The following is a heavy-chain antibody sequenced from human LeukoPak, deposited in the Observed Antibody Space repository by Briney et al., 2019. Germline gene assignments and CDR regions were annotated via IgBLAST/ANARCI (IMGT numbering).Heavy chain of an antibody. D-gene: IGHD6-19*01. CDR3: ARDLSSGWSFDY. V-gene: IGHV1-3*01. Sequence: ASVKVSCKASGYTFTSYAMHWVRQAPGQRLEWMGWINAGNGNTKYSQKFQGRVTITRDTSASTAYMELSSLRSEDTAVCYCARDLSSGWSFDYWGQGTLVTVSS. J-gene: IGHJ4*02. CDR2: INAGNGNT. CDR1: GYTFTSYA.